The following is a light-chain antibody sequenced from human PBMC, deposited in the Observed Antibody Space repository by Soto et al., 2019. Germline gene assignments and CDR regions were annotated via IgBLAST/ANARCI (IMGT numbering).Light chain of an antibody. Sequence: QSVLTQPASVSGPPGQSITISCTGTSSDVGGYNYVSWYQHHPGKAPKLMIFDVSNRPSGVSNRFSGSKSGNTASLTISGPQPEDEADYYCSSYTTSNTRQIVFGTGTKVTVL. CDR3: SSYTTSNTRQIV. CDR2: DVS. CDR1: SSDVGGYNY. J-gene: IGLJ1*01. V-gene: IGLV2-14*03.